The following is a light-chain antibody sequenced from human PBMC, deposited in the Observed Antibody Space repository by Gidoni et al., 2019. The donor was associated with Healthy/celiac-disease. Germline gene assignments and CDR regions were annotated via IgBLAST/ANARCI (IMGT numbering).Light chain of an antibody. CDR3: CSYAGSSTFDVV. V-gene: IGLV2-23*02. CDR1: SSDVGSYNL. Sequence: QSALTQPASVSGYPGPSITISCTGTSSDVGSYNLVSWYQQHPGKAPKLMIYEVSKRPSGVSNRFSGSKSGNTASLTISGLQAEDEADYYCCSYAGSSTFDVVFGGGTKLTVL. J-gene: IGLJ2*01. CDR2: EVS.